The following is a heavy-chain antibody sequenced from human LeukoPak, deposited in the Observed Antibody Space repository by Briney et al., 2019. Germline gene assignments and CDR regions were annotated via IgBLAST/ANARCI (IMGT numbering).Heavy chain of an antibody. D-gene: IGHD3-3*01. J-gene: IGHJ4*02. V-gene: IGHV3-11*01. CDR1: GFTFSDNY. CDR2: ISSSGSTI. Sequence: GGSLRLSCAASGFTFSDNYMSWIRQAPGKGLEWVSYISSSGSTIYYADSVKGRFTISRDNAKNSLYLQMNSLRAEDTAVYYCARTDFWSGSALDYWGQGTLVTVSS. CDR3: ARTDFWSGSALDY.